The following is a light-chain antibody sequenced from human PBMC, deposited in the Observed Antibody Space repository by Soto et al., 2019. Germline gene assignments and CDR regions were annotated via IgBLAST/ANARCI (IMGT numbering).Light chain of an antibody. CDR1: SSNIGSSP. Sequence: QSVLTQPPSASGTPGQRVTIACSGSSSNIGSSPVNWYQQLPGTAPKLLIYNSYQRPSGVPDRFSGSKSGTSASLAVSGLQSEDEAHYYCAAWDGSLNGYVFGTGTKVTVL. CDR2: NSY. V-gene: IGLV1-44*01. CDR3: AAWDGSLNGYV. J-gene: IGLJ1*01.